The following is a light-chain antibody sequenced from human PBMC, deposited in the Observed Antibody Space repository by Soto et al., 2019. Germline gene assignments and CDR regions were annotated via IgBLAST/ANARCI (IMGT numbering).Light chain of an antibody. CDR2: DAS. J-gene: IGKJ4*01. Sequence: VLTQSPARLSLSPGERATLSCRAGQSVSDYLAWYQQKPGQPPMLLFFDASNSATGAPDRFSAGGSGTDFTLIISSLEPEDFAVYYCQQRVNWPPTFGGGTKVEI. CDR1: QSVSDY. CDR3: QQRVNWPPT. V-gene: IGKV3-11*01.